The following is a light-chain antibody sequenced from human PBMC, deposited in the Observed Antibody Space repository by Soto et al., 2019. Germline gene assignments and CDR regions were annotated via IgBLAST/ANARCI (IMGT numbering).Light chain of an antibody. V-gene: IGKV3-15*01. CDR2: DAS. Sequence: EMVMTHSPVILSVSPGERATLSCRASQSVSDNLAWYQQKPGQAPRLLIYDASTRATGIPARFSGSGSGTEFTLTISSLQSEDFEVYYCQQYNTRWTFGQGTKVDIK. CDR1: QSVSDN. CDR3: QQYNTRWT. J-gene: IGKJ1*01.